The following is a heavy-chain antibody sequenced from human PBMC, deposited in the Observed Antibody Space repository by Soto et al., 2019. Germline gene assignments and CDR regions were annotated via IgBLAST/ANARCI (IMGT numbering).Heavy chain of an antibody. J-gene: IGHJ4*02. D-gene: IGHD4-17*01. Sequence: PGGSLRLSCESSGFTFNTYSMHWVRQPPVKGLEWLAAIWYDVTQKYYADSVKGRFIISRDNSKKTLYLGMNSLRAEDTAVYYCARAGGTTVTGLWHFDSWGQGTLVTVSS. CDR3: ARAGGTTVTGLWHFDS. V-gene: IGHV3-33*01. CDR2: IWYDVTQK. CDR1: GFTFNTYS.